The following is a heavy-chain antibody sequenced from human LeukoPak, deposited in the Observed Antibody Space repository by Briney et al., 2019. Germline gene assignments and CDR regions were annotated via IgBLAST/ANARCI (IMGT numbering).Heavy chain of an antibody. CDR1: GFTFSSYG. D-gene: IGHD6-13*01. CDR2: ISNDGSNK. V-gene: IGHV3-30*18. CDR3: AKAGYSSSWYVDY. Sequence: PGGSLRPSCAASGFTFSSYGIHWVRQAPGKGLEWVAVISNDGSNKYYADSVKGRFTISRDNSKNTLYLQMNSLRAEDTAVYYCAKAGYSSSWYVDYWGQGTLVLVSS. J-gene: IGHJ4*02.